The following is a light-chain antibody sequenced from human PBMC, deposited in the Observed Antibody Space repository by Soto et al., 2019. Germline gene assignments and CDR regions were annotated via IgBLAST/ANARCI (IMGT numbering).Light chain of an antibody. CDR2: EVS. J-gene: IGLJ2*01. V-gene: IGLV2-8*01. CDR1: SSDVGGYNY. CDR3: SSYAGSNVI. Sequence: QSALTQPPSASGSPGQSVTISCTGTSSDVGGYNYVSWYQQCSGKAPKLMIYEVSKRPSGVPDRFSGSKSGNTASLTVSGLQAEDEADYYCSSYAGSNVIFGGGTKLTV.